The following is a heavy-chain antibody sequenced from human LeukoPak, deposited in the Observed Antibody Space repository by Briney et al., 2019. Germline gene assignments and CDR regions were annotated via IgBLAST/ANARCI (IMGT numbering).Heavy chain of an antibody. D-gene: IGHD3-10*01. CDR1: GYTFTRYG. J-gene: IGHJ5*02. Sequence: ASVKVSCKASGYTFTRYGISWVRQAPGQGLEWMGWISGYNGNTNYAEKLQGRVTMATDTSTSTVYMELRSLRSDDAAVYYCARDSLYYGSGSYLGFDPWGQGTLVTVSS. CDR2: ISGYNGNT. CDR3: ARDSLYYGSGSYLGFDP. V-gene: IGHV1-18*01.